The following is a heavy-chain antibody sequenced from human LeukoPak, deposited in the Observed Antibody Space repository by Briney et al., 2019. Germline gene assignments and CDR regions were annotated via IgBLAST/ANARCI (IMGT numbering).Heavy chain of an antibody. V-gene: IGHV4-34*01. D-gene: IGHD3-10*01. J-gene: IGHJ4*02. CDR2: INHSGST. Sequence: SETLSLTCAVYGGSFSGYYWSWIRQPPGKGLEWIGEINHSGSTNYNPSLKSRVTISVDTSKNQFSLQLNSVTPEDTAVYYCARSSPHVGITMVRGVYRDFDYWGQGTLVTVSS. CDR3: ARSSPHVGITMVRGVYRDFDY. CDR1: GGSFSGYY.